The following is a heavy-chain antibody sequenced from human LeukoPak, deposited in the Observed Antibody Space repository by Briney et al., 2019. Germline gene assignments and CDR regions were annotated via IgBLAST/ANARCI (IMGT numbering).Heavy chain of an antibody. J-gene: IGHJ4*02. Sequence: GGSLRLSCAASGFTFDDYGMSWVRQAPGKGLEWVSSISSSSSYIYYADSVKGRFTISRDNAKNSLYLQMNSLRAEDTAVYYCARDYGSSSVPGYWGQGTLVTVSS. D-gene: IGHD6-6*01. CDR3: ARDYGSSSVPGY. V-gene: IGHV3-21*01. CDR1: GFTFDDYG. CDR2: ISSSSSYI.